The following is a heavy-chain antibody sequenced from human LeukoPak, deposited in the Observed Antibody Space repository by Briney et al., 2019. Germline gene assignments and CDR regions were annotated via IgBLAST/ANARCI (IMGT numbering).Heavy chain of an antibody. CDR3: ARHRKWLQKGGWFDP. J-gene: IGHJ5*02. V-gene: IGHV4-34*01. D-gene: IGHD5-12*01. Sequence: SETLSLTCTVSGDSISGYYWSWIRQTVGKGLEWIGEINHSGSTNYNPSPKSRVTISVDTSKNQFSLKLSSVTAADTAVYYCARHRKWLQKGGWFDPWGQGTLVTVSS. CDR2: INHSGST. CDR1: GDSISGYY.